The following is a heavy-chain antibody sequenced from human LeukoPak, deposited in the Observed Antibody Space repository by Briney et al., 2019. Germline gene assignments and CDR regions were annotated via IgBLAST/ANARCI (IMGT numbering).Heavy chain of an antibody. CDR2: NYPGDSDA. J-gene: IGHJ4*02. CDR3: ARRGGGGSPAAAKAVDY. CDR1: GYTFTTYW. D-gene: IGHD2-2*01. Sequence: GDSLKISCKGSGYTFTTYWLAWVRQIPGKGLEWMRINYPGDSDARYSPSFHGQVTISVDESISTAYLQWSSLKAPDTAMYYCARRGGGGSPAAAKAVDYWGQGTLVTVSS. V-gene: IGHV5-51*01.